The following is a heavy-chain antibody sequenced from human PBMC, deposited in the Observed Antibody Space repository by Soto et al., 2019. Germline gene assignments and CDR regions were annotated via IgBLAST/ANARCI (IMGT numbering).Heavy chain of an antibody. J-gene: IGHJ6*02. CDR1: GYTFTSYD. CDR3: ASGLEYYDFWRGYKRPLWGYYYYGMDV. D-gene: IGHD3-3*01. V-gene: IGHV1-8*01. CDR2: MNHNSGNS. Sequence: QVQLVQSGAEVTKPGASVTVSCKASGYTFTSYDINWVRQATGHGLEWMGWMNHNSGNSGYAHKVQGRVNMTRNSFISTAYMELSSLRSEDTAVYYWASGLEYYDFWRGYKRPLWGYYYYGMDVWGQGTKVTVSS.